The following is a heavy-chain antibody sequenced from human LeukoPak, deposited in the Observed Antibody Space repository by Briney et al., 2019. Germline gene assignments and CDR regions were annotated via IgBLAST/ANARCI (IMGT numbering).Heavy chain of an antibody. CDR3: ARQSYGSGSSEAYYYYGMDV. J-gene: IGHJ6*02. V-gene: IGHV3-21*01. D-gene: IGHD3-10*01. CDR2: ISSSSSYI. CDR1: GFTFSSYS. Sequence: PGGSLRLSCAASGFTFSSYSMNWVRQAPGRGLEWVSSISSSSSYIYYADSVKGRFTISRDNAKNSLYLQMNSLRDEDTAVYYCARQSYGSGSSEAYYYYGMDVWGQGTTVTVSS.